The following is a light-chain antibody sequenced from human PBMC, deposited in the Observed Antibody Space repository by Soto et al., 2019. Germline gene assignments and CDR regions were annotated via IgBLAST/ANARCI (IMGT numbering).Light chain of an antibody. V-gene: IGLV2-23*02. Sequence: QSLLTQPASVSGSPGQSITISCTGTSSDVGSHNLVSWYQQHPGQAPKLMIYEVSKRPLGVSARCSASKSGNTASLTISGLQADDEAYYYCCSYGGSRAVFGGGTQLTVL. CDR3: CSYGGSRAV. J-gene: IGLJ7*01. CDR1: SSDVGSHNL. CDR2: EVS.